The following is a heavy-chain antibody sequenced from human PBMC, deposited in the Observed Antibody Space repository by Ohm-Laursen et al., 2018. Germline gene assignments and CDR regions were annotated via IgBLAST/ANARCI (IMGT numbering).Heavy chain of an antibody. D-gene: IGHD2-21*02. CDR2: INAGGGST. CDR1: GYTFTSYY. CDR3: ARDWDCGGDCYLDALDI. V-gene: IGHV1-46*01. J-gene: IGHJ3*02. Sequence: ASVKVSCKVSGYTFTSYYIHWVRQAPGQGLEWMGIINAGGGSTNYAQTFQGRVTMTRDTSTSTVYMELSSLRSEDTAVYYCARDWDCGGDCYLDALDIWGQGTMVTVSS.